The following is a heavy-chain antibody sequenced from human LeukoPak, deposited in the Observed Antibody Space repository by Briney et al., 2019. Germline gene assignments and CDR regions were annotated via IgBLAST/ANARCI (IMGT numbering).Heavy chain of an antibody. CDR2: ISYDGSNK. Sequence: PGGSLRLSCAASGFTFSSYAMHWVRQAPGKGLEWVAVISYDGSNKYYADSVKGRFTISRDNSKNTLYLQMNSLRAEDTAVYYCARDRADFEQQLVLFWFDPWGQGTLVTVSS. J-gene: IGHJ5*02. V-gene: IGHV3-30*04. CDR1: GFTFSSYA. CDR3: ARDRADFEQQLVLFWFDP. D-gene: IGHD6-13*01.